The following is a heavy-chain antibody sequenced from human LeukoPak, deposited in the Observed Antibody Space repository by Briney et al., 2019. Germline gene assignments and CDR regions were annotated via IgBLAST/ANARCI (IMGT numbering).Heavy chain of an antibody. CDR2: INHSGST. D-gene: IGHD2-2*02. V-gene: IGHV4-34*01. CDR1: GGSFSGYY. CDR3: ARGDECSSTSCYTGDY. J-gene: IGHJ4*02. Sequence: SETLSLTCAVYGGSFSGYYWSWIRQPPGKGLEWIGEINHSGSTNYNPSLKSRVTISVDTSKNQFSLKLSSVTAADTAVYYCARGDECSSTSCYTGDYWGQGTLVTVSS.